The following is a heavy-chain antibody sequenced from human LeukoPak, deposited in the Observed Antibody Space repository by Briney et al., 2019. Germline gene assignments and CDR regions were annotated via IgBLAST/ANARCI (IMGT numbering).Heavy chain of an antibody. Sequence: GGTLRLSCAASGFTFRSYGMSWVRQAPGKGLEWVSAISGSGGSTYYADSVKGRFTISRDNSKNTLYLQMNSLRAEDTAVYYCAELGITMIGGVWGKGTTVTISS. D-gene: IGHD3-10*02. CDR3: AELGITMIGGV. CDR2: ISGSGGST. J-gene: IGHJ6*04. CDR1: GFTFRSYG. V-gene: IGHV3-23*01.